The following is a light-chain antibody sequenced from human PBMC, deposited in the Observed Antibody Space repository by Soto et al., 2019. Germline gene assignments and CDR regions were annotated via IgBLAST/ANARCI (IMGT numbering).Light chain of an antibody. V-gene: IGKV1-39*01. J-gene: IGKJ1*01. CDR1: QTINTY. Sequence: DIQMNQAASAVSATIGNRVTSTCLARQTINTYLNWYQQTPGTAPKLLIYDASSLQSGVPSRFRGSGSGTDFTLTITSFQPDDFAPYFCQHSDTFSWGFAQGTKVDI. CDR2: DAS. CDR3: QHSDTFSWG.